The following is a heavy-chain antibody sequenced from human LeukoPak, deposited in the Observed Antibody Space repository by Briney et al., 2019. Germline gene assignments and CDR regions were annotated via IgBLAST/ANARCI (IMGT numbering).Heavy chain of an antibody. D-gene: IGHD6-19*01. V-gene: IGHV4-4*07. CDR3: ARDRQWLVDH. CDR2: VFVTGST. Sequence: SETLSLTCTVPGDSISSYYWSWIRQPAGKGLEWIGRVFVTGSTNLNPALQSRVTMSVDTSKNQFSLKLTSVTAADTAVYYCARDRQWLVDHWGQGTLVTVSS. J-gene: IGHJ5*02. CDR1: GDSISSYY.